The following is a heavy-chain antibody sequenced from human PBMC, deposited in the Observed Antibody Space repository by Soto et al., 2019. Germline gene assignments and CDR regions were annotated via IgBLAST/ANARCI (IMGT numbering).Heavy chain of an antibody. J-gene: IGHJ4*02. V-gene: IGHV3-23*01. D-gene: IGHD6-6*01. CDR1: GFTFSSYA. Sequence: EVQLLESGGGLVQPGGSLRLSCAASGFTFSSYAMSWVRQAPGKGLEWVSTISGYGGSTYYADSVKGRYTISRDNSKNTLYLQMNSLRAEDTAVYYCAILAVRQILDYWGQGTLVTVSS. CDR2: ISGYGGST. CDR3: AILAVRQILDY.